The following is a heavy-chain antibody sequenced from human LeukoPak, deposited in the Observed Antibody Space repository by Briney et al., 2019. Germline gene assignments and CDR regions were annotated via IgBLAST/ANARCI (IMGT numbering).Heavy chain of an antibody. CDR3: ARGFALRYFENRNWFDP. V-gene: IGHV4-39*01. Sequence: SETLSLTCTVSGGSISSSSYYWGWIRQPPGKGLEWIGSIYYSGSTYYNPSLKSRVTISVDTSKNQFSLKLSSVTAADTAVYYCARGFALRYFENRNWFDPWGQGTLVTVSS. J-gene: IGHJ5*02. D-gene: IGHD3-9*01. CDR1: GGSISSSSYY. CDR2: IYYSGST.